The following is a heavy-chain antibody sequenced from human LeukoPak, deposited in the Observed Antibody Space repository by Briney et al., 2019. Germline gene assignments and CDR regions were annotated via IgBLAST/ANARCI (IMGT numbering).Heavy chain of an antibody. J-gene: IGHJ4*02. CDR3: TRDQTPYY. CDR2: IRSQIYGGTP. V-gene: IGHV3-49*04. CDR1: GFPFDDYG. Sequence: GGSLRLSCAASGFPFDDYGMTWVRQAPGKGLEWVGFIRSQIYGGTPEYAASVKGRFTISRDDSEGVAYLQMNSLKTEDTAVYYCTRDQTPYYWGQGTLVTVSS.